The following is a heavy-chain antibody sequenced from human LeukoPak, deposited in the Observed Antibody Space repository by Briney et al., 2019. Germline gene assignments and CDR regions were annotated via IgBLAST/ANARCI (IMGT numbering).Heavy chain of an antibody. J-gene: IGHJ3*02. CDR3: ASLQRGDAFDI. V-gene: IGHV4-59*10. CDR2: IYTSGST. CDR1: GGSFSGYY. Sequence: SETLSLTCAVYGGSFSGYYWSWIRQPAGKGLEWIGRIYTSGSTNYNPSLKSRVTMSVDTSKNQFSLKLSSVTAADMAVYYCASLQRGDAFDIWGQGTMVTVSS. D-gene: IGHD1-1*01.